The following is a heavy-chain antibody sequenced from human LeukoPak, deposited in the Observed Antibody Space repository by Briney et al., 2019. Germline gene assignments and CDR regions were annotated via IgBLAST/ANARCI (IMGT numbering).Heavy chain of an antibody. CDR3: ARDHQWLVLYYFDY. Sequence: PGRSLRLSCAASGFTFSSYGMHWVRQAPGKGLEWVAVISYDGSNKYYADSVKGRFTISRDNSKNTLYLQMNSLRAEDTAVYYCARDHQWLVLYYFDYWGQGTLVTVSS. V-gene: IGHV3-30*19. D-gene: IGHD6-19*01. CDR1: GFTFSSYG. J-gene: IGHJ4*02. CDR2: ISYDGSNK.